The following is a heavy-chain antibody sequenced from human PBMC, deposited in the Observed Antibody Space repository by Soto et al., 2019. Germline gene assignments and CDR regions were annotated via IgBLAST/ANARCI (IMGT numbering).Heavy chain of an antibody. CDR1: ACSMSSYD. V-gene: IGHV4-4*07. CDR2: IYSRGDT. J-gene: IGHJ6*02. Sequence: SETLSLTWSVSACSMSSYDWNWLRPHAGKGLEWIGRIYSRGDTNYNPSVKSRVTMSVDRSKNEVSLRLNSVTAADTAVYYCAGIGEDVYYGMDVWGQGTTVIVS. CDR3: AGIGEDVYYGMDV. D-gene: IGHD2-21*01.